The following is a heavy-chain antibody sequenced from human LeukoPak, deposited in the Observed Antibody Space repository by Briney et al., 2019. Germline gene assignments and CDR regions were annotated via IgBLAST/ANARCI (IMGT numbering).Heavy chain of an antibody. J-gene: IGHJ4*02. V-gene: IGHV3-30-3*01. D-gene: IGHD5-24*01. CDR1: GFTFSSYA. CDR2: ISYDGSNK. Sequence: GRSLRLSCAASGFTFSSYAMHWVRQAPGKGLEWVAVISYDGSNKYYADSVKGRFTISRDNSKNTLYLQMNSLRAEDTAVYYCAREMATDTYYFDYWGQGTLVTVSS. CDR3: AREMATDTYYFDY.